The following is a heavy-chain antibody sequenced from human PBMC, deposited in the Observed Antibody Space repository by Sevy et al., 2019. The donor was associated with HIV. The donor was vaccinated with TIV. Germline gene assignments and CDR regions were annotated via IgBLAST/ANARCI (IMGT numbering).Heavy chain of an antibody. J-gene: IGHJ6*02. V-gene: IGHV3-48*02. CDR1: GFTFSSYS. CDR2: ISSSSSTI. D-gene: IGHD3-22*01. Sequence: GGSLRLSCAASGFTFSSYSMNWVLQAPGKGLEWVSYISSSSSTIYYADSVKGRFTISRDNAKNSLYLQMNSLRDEDTAVYYCARDSMDYYDSSGFYYYYGMDVWGQGTTVTVSS. CDR3: ARDSMDYYDSSGFYYYYGMDV.